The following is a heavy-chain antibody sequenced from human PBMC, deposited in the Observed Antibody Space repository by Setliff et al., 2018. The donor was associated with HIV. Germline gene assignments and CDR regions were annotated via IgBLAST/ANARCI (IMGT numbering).Heavy chain of an antibody. CDR2: INHSGST. CDR3: ARDGRHDRNSWFITHQYFKH. D-gene: IGHD6-13*01. CDR1: GGSLSGYH. Sequence: PSETLSLTCAVYGGSLSGYHWSWIRQSPEKGLEWIGEINHSGSTNYNPSLKSRVTMSIHTSKNQFSLKLSSVTAADTAVYYCARDGRHDRNSWFITHQYFKHWGQGTLVTVSS. V-gene: IGHV4-34*01. J-gene: IGHJ1*01.